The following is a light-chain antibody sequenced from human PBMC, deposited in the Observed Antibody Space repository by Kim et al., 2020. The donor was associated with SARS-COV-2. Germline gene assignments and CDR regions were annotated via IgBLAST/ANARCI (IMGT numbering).Light chain of an antibody. CDR1: TSDIGAYDF. CDR2: DVN. CDR3: GSSTSNSILGV. Sequence: QSALTQPAAVSGSPGQSITISCTGTTSDIGAYDFVSWYQVHPGKAPKLMIYDVNNRPSGVSDRFSGSKSGNTASLTIYGLQAEDEADYYCGSSTSNSILGVFGGGTKVTVL. V-gene: IGLV2-14*03. J-gene: IGLJ2*01.